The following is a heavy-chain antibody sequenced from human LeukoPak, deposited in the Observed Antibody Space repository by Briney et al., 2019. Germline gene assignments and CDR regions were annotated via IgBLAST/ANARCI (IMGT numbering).Heavy chain of an antibody. D-gene: IGHD4-17*01. V-gene: IGHV4-4*07. J-gene: IGHJ5*01. CDR2: IYKSMYSCEST. CDR1: GDSIGAYY. CDR3: VRDPTTVTTFFDL. Sequence: PSETLSLTCTVSGDSIGAYYWSWIRQPAGKGLEWIGRIYKSMYSCESTDYNPSLKSRVTMSVDTSKNQLSLKLSSLTAADTAVYYCVRDPTTVTTFFDLWGQGTLVTVSS.